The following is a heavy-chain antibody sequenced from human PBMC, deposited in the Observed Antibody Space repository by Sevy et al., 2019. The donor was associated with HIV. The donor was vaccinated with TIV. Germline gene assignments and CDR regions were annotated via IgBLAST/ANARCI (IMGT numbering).Heavy chain of an antibody. CDR3: ARGGVLEWPLGPFDY. D-gene: IGHD3-3*01. J-gene: IGHJ4*02. V-gene: IGHV3-7*03. Sequence: GGSLRLSCAASGFTFSRFWMSWVRQAPGKGLEWVANINQDGSERYYVDSVKGRFTISRDNAKNSLYLQMNSLRGEDTAVFFCARGGVLEWPLGPFDYRGQGTLVTVSS. CDR2: INQDGSER. CDR1: GFTFSRFW.